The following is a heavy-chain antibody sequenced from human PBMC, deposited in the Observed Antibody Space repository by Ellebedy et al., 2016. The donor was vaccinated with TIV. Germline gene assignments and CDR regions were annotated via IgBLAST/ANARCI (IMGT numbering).Heavy chain of an antibody. CDR3: ARHSAESSSGHYYPPSYFDY. V-gene: IGHV4-39*01. J-gene: IGHJ4*02. CDR1: GGSISPGNYY. Sequence: MPSETLSLTCTVSGGSISPGNYYWGWIRQPPGKGLEWIGSRYYRGSTYYKPSFESRVTISVDSSKNQFSLKLSSVTAADTAVYYCARHSAESSSGHYYPPSYFDYWGQGTRVTVSS. CDR2: RYYRGST. D-gene: IGHD3-22*01.